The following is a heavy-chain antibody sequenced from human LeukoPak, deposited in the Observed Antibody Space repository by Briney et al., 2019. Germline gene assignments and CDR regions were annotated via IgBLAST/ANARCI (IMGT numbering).Heavy chain of an antibody. CDR3: AKDGGAGFDP. V-gene: IGHV3-23*01. CDR1: GFTFSSNA. Sequence: GGSLRLSCAASGFTFSSNAMNWVRQGPGKGLEWVAAISSSGSATYYADSVKGRFTISRDSSKNTLYLQMNSLRAGDTALYYCAKDGGAGFDPWGQGTLVTVSS. CDR2: ISSSGSAT. J-gene: IGHJ5*02. D-gene: IGHD3-16*01.